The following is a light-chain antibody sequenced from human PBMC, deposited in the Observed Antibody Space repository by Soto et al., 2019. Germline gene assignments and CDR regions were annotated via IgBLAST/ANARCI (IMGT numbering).Light chain of an antibody. V-gene: IGKV3-20*01. CDR2: AAS. Sequence: ESVLTQSPGTLSLSPGERATLSCRASQSITSDFLAWYQQKPGQAPRLLIYAASRRATGLPGRFSGSGSGTEFTLSISRLHPEDYAVYYCQHCDRSPPTFGGGTKVEIK. CDR3: QHCDRSPPT. J-gene: IGKJ4*01. CDR1: QSITSDF.